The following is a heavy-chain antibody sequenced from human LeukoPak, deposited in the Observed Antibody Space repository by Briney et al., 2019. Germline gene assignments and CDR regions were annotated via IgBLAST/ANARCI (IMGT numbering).Heavy chain of an antibody. CDR3: VRGSRGAFEI. Sequence: GGSLRLSCAASGFTFSSDWMNWVRQAPGKGPEWVANIKQDGSEIHYVDSVKGRFTISRDNAKNSLYLQMSSLRAEDTAVYYCVRGSRGAFEIWGQGTMVIVSS. J-gene: IGHJ3*02. D-gene: IGHD2-2*01. CDR2: IKQDGSEI. V-gene: IGHV3-7*01. CDR1: GFTFSSDW.